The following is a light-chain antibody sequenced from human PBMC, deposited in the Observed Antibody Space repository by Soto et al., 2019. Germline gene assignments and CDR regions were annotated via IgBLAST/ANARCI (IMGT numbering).Light chain of an antibody. CDR3: MQRMQHPPT. CDR2: EVS. CDR1: QRVLRSDGKTY. Sequence: MPHPPLSLSVTPGRPASISCKSSQRVLRSDGKTYLYWYLQKPGQPPQLLIYEVSNRFSGVPDRFSGSGSGTDFTLKISRVEAEDVGVYYCMQRMQHPPTLGGGTNVDIK. J-gene: IGKJ4*01. V-gene: IGKV2D-29*01.